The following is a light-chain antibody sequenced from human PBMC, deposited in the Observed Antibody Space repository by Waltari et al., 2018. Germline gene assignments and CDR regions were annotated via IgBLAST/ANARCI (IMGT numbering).Light chain of an antibody. V-gene: IGLV3-21*02. Sequence: SYVLTQPPSVSVLPGETARLTGEGHKIERKNLHWYHQKPGQAPVLVVYDDTDRPSGIPERFSGSKSGDTATLTVSRVEAGDDADYYCHVWDASRDHVVFGGGTKLTVL. CDR3: HVWDASRDHVV. CDR2: DDT. CDR1: KIERKN. J-gene: IGLJ2*01.